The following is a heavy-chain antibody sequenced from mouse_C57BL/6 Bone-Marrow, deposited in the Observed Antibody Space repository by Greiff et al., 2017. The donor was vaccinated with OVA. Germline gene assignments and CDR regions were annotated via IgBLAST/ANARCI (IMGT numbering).Heavy chain of an antibody. V-gene: IGHV1-64*01. CDR1: GYTFTSYW. D-gene: IGHD1-1*01. J-gene: IGHJ2*01. Sequence: VQLQQPGAELVKPGASVKLSCKASGYTFTSYWMHWVKQRPGQGLEWIGMIHPNSGSTNYNEKFKSKATLTVDKSSSTAYMQLSSLTSEDSAVYYCARDTTVVAHYFDYWGQGTTLTVSS. CDR3: ARDTTVVAHYFDY. CDR2: IHPNSGST.